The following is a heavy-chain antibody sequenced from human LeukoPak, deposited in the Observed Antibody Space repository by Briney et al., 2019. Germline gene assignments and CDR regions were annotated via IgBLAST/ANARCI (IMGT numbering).Heavy chain of an antibody. CDR2: IYYSGST. D-gene: IGHD6-6*01. J-gene: IGHJ4*02. CDR3: ARSLGDSSSSG. Sequence: PSETLSLTCTVSGGSISSSSYYWGWIRQPPGRGLEWIGSIYYSGSTYYNPSLKSRVTISVDTSKNQFSLKLSSVTAADPAVYYCARSLGDSSSSGWGQGPLVTVSS. V-gene: IGHV4-39*01. CDR1: GGSISSSSYY.